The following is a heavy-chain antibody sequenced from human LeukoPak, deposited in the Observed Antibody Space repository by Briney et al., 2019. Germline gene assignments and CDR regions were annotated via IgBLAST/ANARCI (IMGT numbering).Heavy chain of an antibody. CDR2: TYYRSKWYN. V-gene: IGHV6-1*01. CDR3: ARDLAPQWGGSYYFYFDY. D-gene: IGHD1-26*01. Sequence: SQTLSLTCAISGDSVPSNSAAWNWIRQSPSRGLEWLGRTYYRSKWYNDYAVSVKSRITINPDTSKNQFSLQLNSVTPEDTAVYYCARDLAPQWGGSYYFYFDYWGQGTLVTVSS. CDR1: GDSVPSNSAA. J-gene: IGHJ4*02.